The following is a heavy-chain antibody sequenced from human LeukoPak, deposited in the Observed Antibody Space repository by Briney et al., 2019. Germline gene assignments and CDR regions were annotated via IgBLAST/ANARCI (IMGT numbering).Heavy chain of an antibody. J-gene: IGHJ4*02. CDR1: GGSISSGGYY. V-gene: IGHV4-30-2*01. Sequence: SETLSLTCTVSGGSISSGGYYWSWIRQPPGKGLEWIGYIYHSGSTYYNPSLKSRVTISVDRSKNQFSLKLSSVTTADTAVYYCARGRVATFDYWAREPWSPSPQ. CDR3: ARGRVATFDY. D-gene: IGHD5-12*01. CDR2: IYHSGST.